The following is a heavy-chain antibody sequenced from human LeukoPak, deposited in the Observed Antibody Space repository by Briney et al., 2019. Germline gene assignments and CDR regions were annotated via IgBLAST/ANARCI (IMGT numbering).Heavy chain of an antibody. J-gene: IGHJ4*02. CDR3: ASPYRCSSTSCYAFDY. V-gene: IGHV1-2*06. Sequence: ASVKVSCEASGYTFTGYYMHWVRQAPGQGLEWMGRINPNSGGTNYAQKFQGRVTITRDTSISTAYMELSRLRSDDTAVYYCASPYRCSSTSCYAFDYWGQGTLVTVSS. CDR1: GYTFTGYY. CDR2: INPNSGGT. D-gene: IGHD2-2*01.